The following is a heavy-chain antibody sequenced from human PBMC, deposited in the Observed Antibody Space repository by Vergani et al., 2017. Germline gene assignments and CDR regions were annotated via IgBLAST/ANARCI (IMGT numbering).Heavy chain of an antibody. CDR2: IRYDGSNK. CDR3: AKDLDDILTGPFDY. Sequence: QVQLVESGGGVVQPGGSLRLSCAASGFPFSSYGMHWVRPAPGKGLEWVAFIRYDGSNKYYADSVKGRFTISRDNSKNTLYLQMNSLRAEDTAVYYCAKDLDDILTGPFDYWGQGTLVTVSS. CDR1: GFPFSSYG. J-gene: IGHJ4*02. V-gene: IGHV3-30*02. D-gene: IGHD3-9*01.